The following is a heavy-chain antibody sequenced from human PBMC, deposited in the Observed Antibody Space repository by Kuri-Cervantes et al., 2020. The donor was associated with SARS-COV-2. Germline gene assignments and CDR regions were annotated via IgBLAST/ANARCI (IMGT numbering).Heavy chain of an antibody. CDR3: ARIPDIVVVPAAIPWFDP. Sequence: SGPTLVTPTETLTLTCTVSGFSRSNARMGVSWIRQPPGKALEWLAHIFSNDEKSYSTSLKSRLTISKDTSKSQVVLTMTNMDPVDTATYYCARIPDIVVVPAAIPWFDPWGQGTLVTVSS. J-gene: IGHJ5*02. CDR2: IFSNDEK. D-gene: IGHD2-2*02. CDR1: GFSRSNARMG. V-gene: IGHV2-26*01.